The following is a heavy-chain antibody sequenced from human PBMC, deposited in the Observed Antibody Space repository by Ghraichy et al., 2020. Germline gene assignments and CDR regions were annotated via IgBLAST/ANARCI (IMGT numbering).Heavy chain of an antibody. V-gene: IGHV4-59*01. CDR3: ARGTILTSVAFDI. D-gene: IGHD3-9*01. Sequence: SETLSLTCTVSGFSISSYYWSWIRQPPGKGLEWIGYIYYSGSTNYKPSLKSRVTISVDTSKNQFSLKLSSVTAADTAVYYCARGTILTSVAFDIWGQGTMV. CDR2: IYYSGST. J-gene: IGHJ3*02. CDR1: GFSISSYY.